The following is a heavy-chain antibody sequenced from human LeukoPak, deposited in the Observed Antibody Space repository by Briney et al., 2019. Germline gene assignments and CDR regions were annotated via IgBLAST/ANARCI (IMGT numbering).Heavy chain of an antibody. CDR3: ARERWELLTD. Sequence: GGSLRLSCAASGFTFSSYEMNWVRQAPGKGLEWVSYISSSGSTIYYADSVKGRFTISRDNAKNSLYLQMNRLRAEDTAVYYCARERWELLTDWGQGTLVTVSS. J-gene: IGHJ4*02. CDR2: ISSSGSTI. D-gene: IGHD1-26*01. CDR1: GFTFSSYE. V-gene: IGHV3-48*03.